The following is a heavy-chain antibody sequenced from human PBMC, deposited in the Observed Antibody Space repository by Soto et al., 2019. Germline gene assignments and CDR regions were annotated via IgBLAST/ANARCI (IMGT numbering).Heavy chain of an antibody. J-gene: IGHJ5*02. V-gene: IGHV4-34*01. D-gene: IGHD5-12*01. CDR3: ASSYDHNWFDP. Sequence: QVQLQQWGAGLLKPSETLSLTCAVYGGSFSGYYWSWIRQPPGKGLEWIGEINHSGSTNYNPSLKRRVTISVDTSKNQFSLKLSSVTAADTAVYYCASSYDHNWFDPWGQGTLVTVSS. CDR2: INHSGST. CDR1: GGSFSGYY.